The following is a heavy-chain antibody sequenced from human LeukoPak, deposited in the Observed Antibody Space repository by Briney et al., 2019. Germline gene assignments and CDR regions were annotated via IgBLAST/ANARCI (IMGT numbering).Heavy chain of an antibody. CDR1: GLTFSSYG. CDR3: AKGEEYYYDSSGYRDYFDY. CDR2: IRYDGSNK. Sequence: GGSLRLSCAASGLTFSSYGMHWVRQAPGKGLERVAFIRYDGSNKYYADSVKGRFTISRDNSKNTLYLQMNSLRAEDTAVYYCAKGEEYYYDSSGYRDYFDYWGQGTLVTVSS. V-gene: IGHV3-30*02. J-gene: IGHJ4*02. D-gene: IGHD3-22*01.